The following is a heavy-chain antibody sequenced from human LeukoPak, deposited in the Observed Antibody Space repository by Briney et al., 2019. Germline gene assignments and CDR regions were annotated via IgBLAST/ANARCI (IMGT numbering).Heavy chain of an antibody. V-gene: IGHV3-53*01. CDR1: GFTVGGNY. D-gene: IGHD2-8*02. CDR3: ATYRQVLLPFES. J-gene: IGHJ4*02. Sequence: GGSLRPSFAASGFTVGGNYMSWVRQAPGKGLDWFQVIYSGGSTYSAASVKGRFTISRDNSKNTLYLQMNSLRAEDTAIYYCATYRQVLLPFESWGQGTLVTVSS. CDR2: IYSGGST.